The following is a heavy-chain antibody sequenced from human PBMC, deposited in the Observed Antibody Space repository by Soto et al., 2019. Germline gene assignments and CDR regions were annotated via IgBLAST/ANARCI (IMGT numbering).Heavy chain of an antibody. V-gene: IGHV4-4*07. Sequence: TSETLSLTYTVSGGSISSYYWSWIRQPAGKGLEWIGRIYTSGSTNYNPSLKSRVTMSVDTSKNQFSLKLSSVTAADTAVYYCARDHRGSPYYYYGMDVWGQGTTVTVSS. J-gene: IGHJ6*02. CDR1: GGSISSYY. CDR3: ARDHRGSPYYYYGMDV. CDR2: IYTSGST. D-gene: IGHD3-16*01.